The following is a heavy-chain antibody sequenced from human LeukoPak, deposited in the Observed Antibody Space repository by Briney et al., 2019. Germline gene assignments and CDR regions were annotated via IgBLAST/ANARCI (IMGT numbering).Heavy chain of an antibody. D-gene: IGHD3-10*01. CDR1: GYTFTSYD. V-gene: IGHV1-8*01. Sequence: ALVKVSCKASGYTFTSYDINWVRQATGQGLEWMGWMNPNSGNTGYAQKFQGRVTMTRNTSISTAYMELSSLRSEDTAVYYCARGLGELLWFGESTNDYWGQGTLVTVSS. CDR3: ARGLGELLWFGESTNDY. CDR2: MNPNSGNT. J-gene: IGHJ4*02.